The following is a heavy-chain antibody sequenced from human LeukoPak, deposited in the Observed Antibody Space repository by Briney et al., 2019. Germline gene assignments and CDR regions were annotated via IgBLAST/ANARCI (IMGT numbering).Heavy chain of an antibody. J-gene: IGHJ6*04. D-gene: IGHD2-15*01. CDR1: GYSISSGYY. Sequence: SETLSLTCAVSGYSISSGYYWGWIRQPPGKGLEWIGSIYHSGSTYYNPSLKSRVTISVDTSKNQFSLKLSSVTAADTAVYYCARDSLAQALGYPGYYYGMDAWGKGTTVTVSS. CDR2: IYHSGST. CDR3: ARDSLAQALGYPGYYYGMDA. V-gene: IGHV4-38-2*02.